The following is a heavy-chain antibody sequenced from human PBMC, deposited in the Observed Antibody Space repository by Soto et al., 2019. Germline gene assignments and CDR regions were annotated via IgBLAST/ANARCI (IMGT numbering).Heavy chain of an antibody. CDR1: GFTFSSYG. Sequence: GGSLRLSCAASGFTFSSYGMHWVRQAPGKGLEWVAVMSWDGSDEFYEETVKGRFTVSRDNSRNTLYLQMNSLRPEDTAVYYCAKEGCSGGICYGFDYWGQGTLVTVSS. J-gene: IGHJ4*02. V-gene: IGHV3-30*18. D-gene: IGHD2-15*01. CDR2: MSWDGSDE. CDR3: AKEGCSGGICYGFDY.